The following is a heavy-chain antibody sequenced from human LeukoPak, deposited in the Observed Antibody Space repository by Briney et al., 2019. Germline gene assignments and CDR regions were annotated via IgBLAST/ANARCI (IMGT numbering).Heavy chain of an antibody. Sequence: GGSLRLSCAASGFTFSSYEMNWVRQAPGKGLEWVSYISSSGSTIYYADSVEGRFTISRDNAKNSLYLQMNSLRAEDTASYYCAKGTYYYDSSGYFDYWGQGTLVTVSS. J-gene: IGHJ4*02. D-gene: IGHD3-22*01. CDR1: GFTFSSYE. CDR3: AKGTYYYDSSGYFDY. V-gene: IGHV3-48*03. CDR2: ISSSGSTI.